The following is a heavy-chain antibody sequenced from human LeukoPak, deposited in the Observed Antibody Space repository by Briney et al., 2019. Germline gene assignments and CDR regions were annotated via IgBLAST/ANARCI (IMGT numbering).Heavy chain of an antibody. CDR2: IIPILGIA. Sequence: SVKVSCKASGGTFSSYAISWVRQAPGQGLEWMGRIIPILGIANYAQKFQGRVTITADKSTSTAYMELSSQRSEDTAVYYCARGLLGYYYDSSGYLGYFDYWGQGTLVTVSS. V-gene: IGHV1-69*04. CDR3: ARGLLGYYYDSSGYLGYFDY. D-gene: IGHD3-22*01. J-gene: IGHJ4*02. CDR1: GGTFSSYA.